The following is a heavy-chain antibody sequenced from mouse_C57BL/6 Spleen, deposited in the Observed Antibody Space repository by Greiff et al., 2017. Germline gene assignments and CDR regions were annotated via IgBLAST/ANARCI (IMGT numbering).Heavy chain of an antibody. D-gene: IGHD1-1*01. Sequence: QVQLQQSGPGLVQPSQSLSITCTASGFSLTSYGVHWVRQSPGKGLEWLGVIWSGGSTDYNAAFISRLSISKDNSKSQVFFKMNSLQADDTAIYYCARAGTVVHYNAMDYWGQGTSVTVSS. V-gene: IGHV2-2*01. CDR3: ARAGTVVHYNAMDY. J-gene: IGHJ4*01. CDR1: GFSLTSYG. CDR2: IWSGGST.